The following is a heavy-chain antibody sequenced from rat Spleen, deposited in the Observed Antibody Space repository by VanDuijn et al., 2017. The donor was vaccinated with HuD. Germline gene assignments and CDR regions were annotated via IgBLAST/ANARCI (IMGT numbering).Heavy chain of an antibody. D-gene: IGHD1-12*03. Sequence: EVQLVESGGGLVQPGRSMKLSCAASGLSFSNYYMAWVRQAPTKGLEWVAYISTGGDNTYYRDSVQGRFTISRDNAKSTLYLQLDSLRSEDTATYYCARHAYYDGFYHWFFDFWGPGTMVTVSS. V-gene: IGHV5-25*01. CDR1: GLSFSNYY. CDR2: ISTGGDNT. J-gene: IGHJ1*01. CDR3: ARHAYYDGFYHWFFDF.